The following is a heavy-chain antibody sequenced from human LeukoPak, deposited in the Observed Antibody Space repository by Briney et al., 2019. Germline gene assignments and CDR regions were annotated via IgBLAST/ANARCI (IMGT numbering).Heavy chain of an antibody. CDR1: GFTFSSYA. V-gene: IGHV3-23*01. J-gene: IGHJ4*03. CDR2: ISGSGGST. Sequence: GGSLRLSCAASGFTFSSYAMSWVRQAPGKGLEWVSTISGSGGSTYYPDSVKGRFIISRDDSENMLFLQMNSLRAEDTAIYYCAKVQAPDSSGFYCYYDYWGQGTLVSVSS. CDR3: AKVQAPDSSGFYCYYDY. D-gene: IGHD3-22*01.